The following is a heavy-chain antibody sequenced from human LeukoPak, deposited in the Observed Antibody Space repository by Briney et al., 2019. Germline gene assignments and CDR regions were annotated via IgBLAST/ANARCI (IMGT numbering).Heavy chain of an antibody. V-gene: IGHV4-59*12. J-gene: IGHJ5*02. CDR2: IYYSGST. CDR3: ARGSPSYYYDSSGYYYKLIDWFDP. CDR1: GGSISSYY. D-gene: IGHD3-22*01. Sequence: SETLSLTCTVSGGSISSYYWSWIRQPPGKGLEWIGYIYYSGSTNYNPSLKSRVTISVDTSKNQFSLKLSSVTAADTAVYYCARGSPSYYYDSSGYYYKLIDWFDPWGQGTLVTVSS.